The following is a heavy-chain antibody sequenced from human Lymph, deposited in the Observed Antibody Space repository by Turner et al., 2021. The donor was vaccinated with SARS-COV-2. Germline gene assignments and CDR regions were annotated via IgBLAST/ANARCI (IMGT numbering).Heavy chain of an antibody. J-gene: IGHJ4*02. V-gene: IGHV3-43*02. Sequence: EVQLVESGGGVVQPGGSLRLSCAASGFTFDDYAMHWVRQAPGKGLEWVSLISGDGGSTYYVDSVKGRFTISRDDSKNSLYLQINSLRTEDTALYYCAKEGLSGRRLQFVPYFAYWGQGTLVSVSS. CDR1: GFTFDDYA. D-gene: IGHD5-12*01. CDR3: AKEGLSGRRLQFVPYFAY. CDR2: ISGDGGST.